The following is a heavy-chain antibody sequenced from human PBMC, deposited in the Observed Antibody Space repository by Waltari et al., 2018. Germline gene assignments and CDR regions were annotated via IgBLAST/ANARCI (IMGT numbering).Heavy chain of an antibody. V-gene: IGHV4-38-2*01. CDR1: CYSLISGYY. J-gene: IGHJ4*02. Sequence: HVQLQASGPGLVTPSATLSLTCPVPCYSLISGYYLGWIREPPGKGLEWIGSIYHSGSTYYNPSLKSRVTISVDTSKNQFSLKLSSVTAADTAVYYCASMVQGGIGYWGQGTLVTVSS. D-gene: IGHD3-10*01. CDR3: ASMVQGGIGY. CDR2: IYHSGST.